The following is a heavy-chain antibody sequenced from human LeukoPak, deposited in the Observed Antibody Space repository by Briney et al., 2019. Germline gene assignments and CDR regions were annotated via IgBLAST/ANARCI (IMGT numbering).Heavy chain of an antibody. CDR2: ISYDGSNK. CDR1: GFTFSSYA. V-gene: IGHV3-30-3*01. CDR3: ARDRLFIGSSSPYYYYGMDV. D-gene: IGHD6-6*01. Sequence: TGGSLRLSCAASGFTFSSYAMQWVRQAPGKGLEWVAVISYDGSNKYYADSVKGRFTISRDNSKNTLYLQMNSLRAEDTAVYYCARDRLFIGSSSPYYYYGMDVWGQGTTVTVSS. J-gene: IGHJ6*02.